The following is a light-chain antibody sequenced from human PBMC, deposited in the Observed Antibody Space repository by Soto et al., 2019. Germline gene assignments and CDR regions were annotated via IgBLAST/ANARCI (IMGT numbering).Light chain of an antibody. CDR2: AAS. V-gene: IGKV1-27*01. Sequence: DIQMTQSPSSLSASVGDRVTITCRASQGTSNYLAWYQQKPGKVPKLLIYAASTLQSGGPSRFSGSGSGTDVTLAISSLQPEDVATYYCQKYNSAPHTFGQGTKLEIK. CDR3: QKYNSAPHT. CDR1: QGTSNY. J-gene: IGKJ2*01.